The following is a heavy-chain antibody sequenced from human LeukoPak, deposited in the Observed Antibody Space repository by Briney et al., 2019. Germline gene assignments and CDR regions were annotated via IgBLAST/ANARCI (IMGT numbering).Heavy chain of an antibody. D-gene: IGHD3-22*01. CDR1: GGSISSYC. J-gene: IGHJ4*02. V-gene: IGHV4-4*07. Sequence: SETLSLTCSVSGGSISSYCWSWIRQPAGKGLEWIGRIRTSGSTKYNPSLKSRVTMSVDTSKNQFSLKLSSVTAADTAVYYCARDAPISGYYDSSGSQLDYWGQGTLVTVSS. CDR3: ARDAPISGYYDSSGSQLDY. CDR2: IRTSGST.